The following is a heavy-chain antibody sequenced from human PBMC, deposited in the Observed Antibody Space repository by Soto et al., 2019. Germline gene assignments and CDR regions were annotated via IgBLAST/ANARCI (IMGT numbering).Heavy chain of an antibody. CDR2: INPNAGTT. J-gene: IGHJ4*02. CDR1: GYTFTSYY. Sequence: QVQLVQSGAEVKKPGASVMVSCKASGYTFTSYYIHWVRLAPGQGLEWMGIINPNAGTTSYSQRFEGSVTMTGDTATSTVYMALSNLRSEDTAVYYCARPRGSGWGYLFDYWGQGTLVTVSS. D-gene: IGHD6-19*01. CDR3: ARPRGSGWGYLFDY. V-gene: IGHV1-46*01.